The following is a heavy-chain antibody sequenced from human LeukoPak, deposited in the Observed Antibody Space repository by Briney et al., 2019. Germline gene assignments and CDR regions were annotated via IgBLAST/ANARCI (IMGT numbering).Heavy chain of an antibody. CDR1: GFTFSSYA. V-gene: IGHV3-64D*06. Sequence: GGSLRLSCSASGFTFSSYAMHWVRQAPGKGLEYVSAISSNGGSTYYADSVKGRFTISRDNSKNTLYLQMSSRRAEDTAVYYCVKGYCSSTTCRFDPWGQGPLVTVSP. J-gene: IGHJ5*02. CDR3: VKGYCSSTTCRFDP. D-gene: IGHD2-2*01. CDR2: ISSNGGST.